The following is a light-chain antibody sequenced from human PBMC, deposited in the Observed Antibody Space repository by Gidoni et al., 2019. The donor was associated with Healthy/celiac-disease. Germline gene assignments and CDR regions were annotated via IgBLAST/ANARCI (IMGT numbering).Light chain of an antibody. V-gene: IGLV2-23*01. CDR1: SSDVGSYNL. J-gene: IGLJ2*01. Sequence: QSALTQPASVSGSPGQSLTISCTGTSSDVGSYNLVSWYQQHPGKAPKLMIYEGSKRPSGVSNRFSGSKSGNTASLTISGLQAEDEADYYCCSYAGSSPRVVFGGGTKLTVL. CDR3: CSYAGSSPRVV. CDR2: EGS.